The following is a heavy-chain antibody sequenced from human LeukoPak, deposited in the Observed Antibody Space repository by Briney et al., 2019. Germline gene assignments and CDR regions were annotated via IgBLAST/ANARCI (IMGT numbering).Heavy chain of an antibody. CDR2: ISSSGNI. CDR1: GFTFSSYS. D-gene: IGHD6-19*01. CDR3: ARDGAVAGFDY. J-gene: IGHJ4*02. V-gene: IGHV3-21*01. Sequence: GGSLRLSCAASGFTFSSYSMNWVRQAPGKGLEWVSSISSSGNIYYADSVKGRFTISRDNSKNTLYLQMNSLRAEDTAVYYCARDGAVAGFDYWGQGTLVTVSS.